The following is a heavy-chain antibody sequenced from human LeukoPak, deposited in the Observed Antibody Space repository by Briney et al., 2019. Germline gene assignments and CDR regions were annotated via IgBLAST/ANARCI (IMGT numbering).Heavy chain of an antibody. V-gene: IGHV1-69*05. CDR1: GGTFSSYA. Sequence: GSSVKVSCKASGGTFSSYAISWVRQAPGQGLEWMGGIIPIFGTANYAQKFQGRVTITTDESTSTAYMELSSLRSEDTAVYYCARGVVVVPAAISYYYYMDVWGKGTMVTVSS. D-gene: IGHD2-2*01. J-gene: IGHJ6*03. CDR3: ARGVVVVPAAISYYYYMDV. CDR2: IIPIFGTA.